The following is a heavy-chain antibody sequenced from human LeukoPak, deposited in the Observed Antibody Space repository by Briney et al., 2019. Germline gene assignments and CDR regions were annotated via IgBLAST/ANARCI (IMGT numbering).Heavy chain of an antibody. V-gene: IGHV3-11*01. CDR1: GFTFSDYY. CDR2: ITKSGNTI. J-gene: IGHJ4*02. CDR3: AREEMTTVSTIDF. D-gene: IGHD4-17*01. Sequence: GGSLRLSRAASGFTFSDYYMSWIRQTPGKGLEWVSSITKSGNTIYYADSVEGRFTISRDNAKNSLDLQMNSLRAEDTAVYYCAREEMTTVSTIDFWGQGTLVIVSS.